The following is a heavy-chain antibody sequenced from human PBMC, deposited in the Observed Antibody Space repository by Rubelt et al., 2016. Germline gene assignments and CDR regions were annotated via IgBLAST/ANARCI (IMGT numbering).Heavy chain of an antibody. CDR1: GGSISSNNW. J-gene: IGHJ4*02. D-gene: IGHD6-6*01. CDR2: IFHSGST. CDR3: ARGDIAARLQY. Sequence: GGSISSNNWWTWLRQPPGKGLEWIGEIFHSGSTTYNPSLKSRVTFSVDSSKNQFSLKVNSVTAADTAVYYRARGDIAARLQYWGQGTLVTVSS. V-gene: IGHV4-4*02.